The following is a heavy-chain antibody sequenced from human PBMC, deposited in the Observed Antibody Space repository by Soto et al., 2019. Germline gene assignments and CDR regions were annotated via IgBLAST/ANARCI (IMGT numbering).Heavy chain of an antibody. V-gene: IGHV4-30-2*06. D-gene: IGHD5-12*01. CDR1: GASITYGAFS. Sequence: PSETLSLTCTVSGASITYGAFSWSWIRQSPGKGLEWLGYISHLETTYFHPSFKSRLTMSIDRARNQFSLRLTSVTAADVAVYYCARGGGYDPFDSWGQGALVTVSS. J-gene: IGHJ4*02. CDR2: ISHLETT. CDR3: ARGGGYDPFDS.